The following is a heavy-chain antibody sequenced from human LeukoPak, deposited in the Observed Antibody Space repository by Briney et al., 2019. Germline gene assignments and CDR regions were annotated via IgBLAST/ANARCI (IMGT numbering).Heavy chain of an antibody. V-gene: IGHV4-39*07. CDR1: GGSISSSSYY. J-gene: IGHJ5*02. CDR3: ARGFTLFDP. CDR2: IYYSGST. Sequence: SETLSLTCTVSGGSISSSSYYWGWIRQPPGKGLEWIGSIYYSGSTYYNPSLKSRVTISVDTSKNQFSLKLSSVTAADTAVYYCARGFTLFDPWGQGTLVTVSS. D-gene: IGHD2/OR15-2a*01.